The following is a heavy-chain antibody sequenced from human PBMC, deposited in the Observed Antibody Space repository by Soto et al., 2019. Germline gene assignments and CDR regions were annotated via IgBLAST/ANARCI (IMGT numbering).Heavy chain of an antibody. J-gene: IGHJ6*02. D-gene: IGHD4-4*01. CDR3: ARDQAYDYTGPVDYCYYGLGV. CDR2: IYYSGST. V-gene: IGHV4-31*03. CDR1: GGSISSGGHY. Sequence: QVQLQESGPGLVKPSQTLSLTCTVSGGSISSGGHYWNWIRQHPGKGLEWIGYIYYSGSTYYNPALKSRVTISVDTSKNQFSLNLSSVSAADTAVYFCARDQAYDYTGPVDYCYYGLGVWGQGSKGSGSS.